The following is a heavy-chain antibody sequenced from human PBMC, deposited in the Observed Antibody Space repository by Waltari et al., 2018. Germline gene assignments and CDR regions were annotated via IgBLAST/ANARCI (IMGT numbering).Heavy chain of an antibody. J-gene: IGHJ5*02. CDR2: LIPIFGTP. V-gene: IGHV1-69*12. CDR3: ARRQLGGPLDP. D-gene: IGHD1-1*01. CDR1: GGSFGRYA. Sequence: QVHLVQSGAEVKKPGSSVKVSCKASGGSFGRYAISWVRLAPGQGLEWMGGLIPIFGTPKYAQNFQDRVTITADESTSTVYLELSSLKSEDTALYYCARRQLGGPLDPWGQGTLVTVS.